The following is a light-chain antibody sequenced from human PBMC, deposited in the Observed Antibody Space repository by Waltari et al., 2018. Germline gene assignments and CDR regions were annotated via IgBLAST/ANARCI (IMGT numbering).Light chain of an antibody. CDR2: DVS. CDR3: NSYAGSSSWV. J-gene: IGLJ3*02. V-gene: IGLV2-14*01. Sequence: QSALPQPASVSGSPGQSITISCTGTSSAVGFYHFVSWYQQHPGKAPKLMISDVSERPSGVSNRFSGSKSGNTASLTISGLQAEDEADYYCNSYAGSSSWVFGGGTKLTVL. CDR1: SSAVGFYHF.